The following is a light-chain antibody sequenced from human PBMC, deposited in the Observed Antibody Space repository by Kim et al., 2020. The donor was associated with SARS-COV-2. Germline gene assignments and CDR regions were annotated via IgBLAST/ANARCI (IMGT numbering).Light chain of an antibody. CDR1: HSVSSSY. CDR3: QQYGSSPRT. Sequence: SPGERAAPPCSASHSVSSSYLAWYQQKPGQAPRLLIYGASSRATGIPDRFSGSGSGTDFTLTISRLEPEDFAVYYCQQYGSSPRTFGQGTKVDIK. V-gene: IGKV3-20*01. J-gene: IGKJ1*01. CDR2: GAS.